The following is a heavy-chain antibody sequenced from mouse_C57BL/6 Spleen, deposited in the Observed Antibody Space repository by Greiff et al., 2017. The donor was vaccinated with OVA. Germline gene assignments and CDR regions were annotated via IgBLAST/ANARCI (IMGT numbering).Heavy chain of an antibody. J-gene: IGHJ3*01. D-gene: IGHD2-4*01. Sequence: VQLQQSGAELARPCASVKMSCKASGYTFTSYTMHWVKQRPGQGLEWIGYINPSSGYTKYNQKFKDKATLNADKSSSTAYMQLSSLTSEDSAVYYGAREWVYEYDVPFAYWGQGTLVTVSA. CDR2: INPSSGYT. CDR1: GYTFTSYT. CDR3: AREWVYEYDVPFAY. V-gene: IGHV1-4*01.